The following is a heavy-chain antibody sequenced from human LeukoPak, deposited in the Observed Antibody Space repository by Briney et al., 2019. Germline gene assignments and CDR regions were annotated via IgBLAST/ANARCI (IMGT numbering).Heavy chain of an antibody. J-gene: IGHJ4*02. CDR1: GYTFTEYY. Sequence: ASVKVSCKASGYTFTEYYMHWVRQAPGQGLEWMGWINPNSGGAKYAEKFQGRVTMTRDTTISTAYMELSRLRYDDTALYYCARGQCLNDYWGQGTLVTVSS. D-gene: IGHD5/OR15-5a*01. CDR2: INPNSGGA. CDR3: ARGQCLNDY. V-gene: IGHV1-2*02.